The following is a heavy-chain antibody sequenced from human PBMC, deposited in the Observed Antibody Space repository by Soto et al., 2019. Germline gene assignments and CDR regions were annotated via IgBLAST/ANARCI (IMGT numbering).Heavy chain of an antibody. CDR1: GCSISIYY. CDR3: AGTSGYYDFWSGYHPLDY. Sequence: SETLSLTCTVSGCSISIYYWSWIRQPPGKGLEWIGYIYYSGSTNYNPSLKSRVTISVDTSKNQFSLKLSSVTAADTAVYYCAGTSGYYDFWSGYHPLDYWGQGTLVTVSS. J-gene: IGHJ4*02. D-gene: IGHD3-3*01. V-gene: IGHV4-59*01. CDR2: IYYSGST.